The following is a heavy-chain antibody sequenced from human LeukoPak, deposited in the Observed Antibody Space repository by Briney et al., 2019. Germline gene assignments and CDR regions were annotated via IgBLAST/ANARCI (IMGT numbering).Heavy chain of an antibody. D-gene: IGHD3-9*01. Sequence: GGSVRLSCAASGFTFSSYWMGWVRQAPGKGLEWVANIKQDGSEKYYVDSVKGRFTISRDNAKNSLYLQMNSLRAEDTAVYYCARTLYYDILTGYSPTPYYFDYWGQGTLVTVSS. V-gene: IGHV3-7*03. CDR1: GFTFSSYW. J-gene: IGHJ4*02. CDR2: IKQDGSEK. CDR3: ARTLYYDILTGYSPTPYYFDY.